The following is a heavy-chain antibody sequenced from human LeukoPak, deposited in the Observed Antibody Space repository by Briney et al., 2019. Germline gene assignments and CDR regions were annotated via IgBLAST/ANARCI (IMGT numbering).Heavy chain of an antibody. J-gene: IGHJ2*01. CDR2: TYYRSKWVN. D-gene: IGHD3-10*01. V-gene: IGHV6-1*01. Sequence: SQTLSLTCAISGDSVSSNRAAWNWIRQSPSRGLEWLGRTYYRSKWVNDYAVSVRSRITIDADTSKNQFSLQLNSVSPEDTAVYYCARGDTATGGSTWYFDLWGRGTLVTVSS. CDR1: GDSVSSNRAA. CDR3: ARGDTATGGSTWYFDL.